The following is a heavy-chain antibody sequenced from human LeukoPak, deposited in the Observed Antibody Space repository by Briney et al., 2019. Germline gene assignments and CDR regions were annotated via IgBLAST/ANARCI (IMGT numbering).Heavy chain of an antibody. J-gene: IGHJ4*02. CDR1: GGSISSYY. V-gene: IGHV4-59*01. D-gene: IGHD2-2*01. CDR3: AREDANASFDY. Sequence: SETLSLTCTVSGGSISSYYWSWIREPPGKGLEWIGYIYYSGSTNYNPSLKSRVTISVDTSKNQFSLKLSSVTAADTAVYYCAREDANASFDYWGQGTLVTVSS. CDR2: IYYSGST.